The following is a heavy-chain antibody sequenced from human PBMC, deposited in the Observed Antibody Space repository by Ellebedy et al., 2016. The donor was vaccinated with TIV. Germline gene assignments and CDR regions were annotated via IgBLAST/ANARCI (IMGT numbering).Heavy chain of an antibody. CDR2: IIPIFGTA. D-gene: IGHD6-6*01. J-gene: IGHJ4*02. Sequence: SVKVSCXASGGTFSSYAISWVRQAPGQGLEWMGGIIPIFGTANYAQKFQGRVTITADKSTSTAYMELSSLRSEDTAVYYCARGTIRQGGGIAARRQWGFDYWGQGTLVTVSS. CDR3: ARGTIRQGGGIAARRQWGFDY. CDR1: GGTFSSYA. V-gene: IGHV1-69*06.